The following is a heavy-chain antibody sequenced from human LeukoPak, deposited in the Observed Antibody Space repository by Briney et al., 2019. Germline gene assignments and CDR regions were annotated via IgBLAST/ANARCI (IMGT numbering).Heavy chain of an antibody. CDR1: GFTFSSYA. D-gene: IGHD2/OR15-2a*01. V-gene: IGHV3-30-3*01. CDR2: ISYDGSNK. Sequence: PGGSLRLSCAASGFTFSSYAMHWVRQAPGKGLEWVAVISYDGSNKHYADSVKGRFTISRDNSKNTLYLQMNSLRAEDTAVYYCASGGVVPALLVDWGQGTLVTVSS. CDR3: ASGGVVPALLVD. J-gene: IGHJ4*02.